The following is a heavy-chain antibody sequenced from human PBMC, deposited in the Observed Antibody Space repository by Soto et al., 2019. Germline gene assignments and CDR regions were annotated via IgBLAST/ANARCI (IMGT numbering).Heavy chain of an antibody. Sequence: GGSLRLSCAASGFTFDDYTMHWVRQAPGKGLEWVSLISWDGGSTYYADSVKGRFTISGDNSKNSLYLQMNSLRTEDTALYYCAKDIVVDSSGYIRDYYFDYWGQGTLVTVSS. J-gene: IGHJ4*02. CDR1: GFTFDDYT. CDR2: ISWDGGST. D-gene: IGHD3-22*01. CDR3: AKDIVVDSSGYIRDYYFDY. V-gene: IGHV3-43*01.